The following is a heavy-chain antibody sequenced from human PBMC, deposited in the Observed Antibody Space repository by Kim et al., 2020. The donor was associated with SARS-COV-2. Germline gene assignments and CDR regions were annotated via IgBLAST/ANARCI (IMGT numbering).Heavy chain of an antibody. CDR3: WGVRVFQRRDAFDI. J-gene: IGHJ3*02. V-gene: IGHV3-30*03. CDR1: GFTFSSYG. Sequence: GGSLRLSCAASGFTFSSYGMHWVRQAPGKGLEWVAVISYDGSNKYYADSVKGRFTISRDNSKNTLYLQMNSLRAEDTAVYYCWGVRVFQRRDAFDIWGQGTMVTVSS. D-gene: IGHD3-10*01. CDR2: ISYDGSNK.